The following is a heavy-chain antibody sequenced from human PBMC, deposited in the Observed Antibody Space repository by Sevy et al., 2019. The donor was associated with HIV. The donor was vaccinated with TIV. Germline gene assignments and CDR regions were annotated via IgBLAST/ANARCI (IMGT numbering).Heavy chain of an antibody. CDR2: SSYDKVNT. Sequence: GGSLRLSCAASGFRFSRYAMHWIRQAPGKGLESVAVSSYDKVNTYHSDSVKGRFTISRDNSKNTLYLQMNSLRPEDTAVYYCARDGGGDYFDYWGQGTLVTVSS. V-gene: IGHV3-30*04. J-gene: IGHJ4*02. CDR3: ARDGGGDYFDY. CDR1: GFRFSRYA. D-gene: IGHD3-16*01.